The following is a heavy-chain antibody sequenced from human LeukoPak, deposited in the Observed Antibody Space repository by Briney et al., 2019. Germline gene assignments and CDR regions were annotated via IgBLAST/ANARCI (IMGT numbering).Heavy chain of an antibody. CDR3: AIGRAGTRIVVVPAARGKYFQH. CDR2: ISGSGGST. V-gene: IGHV3-23*01. CDR1: GFTFSSYA. J-gene: IGHJ1*01. D-gene: IGHD2-2*01. Sequence: GGSLRLSCAASGFTFSSYAMSWVRQAPGKGLEWVSAISGSGGSTYYAGSVKGRFTISRDNSKNTLYLQMNSLRAEDTAVYYCAIGRAGTRIVVVPAARGKYFQHWGQGTLVTVSS.